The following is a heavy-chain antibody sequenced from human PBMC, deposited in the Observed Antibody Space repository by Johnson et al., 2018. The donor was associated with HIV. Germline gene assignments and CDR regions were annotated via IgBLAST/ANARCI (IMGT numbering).Heavy chain of an antibody. J-gene: IGHJ3*02. CDR2: ISYDGKNK. D-gene: IGHD2-2*01. Sequence: QVQLVESGGGVVQPGRSLRLSCAASGFTFNNYGMHWVRQAPGKGLEWVAVISYDGKNKYFGDSVKGRFTISRDNSKNTLYLHMNSLRVEDTAVYYCARNGLIPAAKGVAFDIWGHGTTVTVSS. V-gene: IGHV3-30*03. CDR3: ARNGLIPAAKGVAFDI. CDR1: GFTFNNYG.